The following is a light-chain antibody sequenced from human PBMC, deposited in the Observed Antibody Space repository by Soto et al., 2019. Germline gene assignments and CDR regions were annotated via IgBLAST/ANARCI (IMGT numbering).Light chain of an antibody. CDR2: GAS. Sequence: EIVLTQSPGTLSLSPGERATLSCRASQSVGSSYLAWYQQKPGQAPRLLIYGASSRAAGIPDRFIGSGSGTDFTLTISRLEPEDFAVYYCQQYCSSPKTVGQGTNVEIK. CDR3: QQYCSSPKT. CDR1: QSVGSSY. J-gene: IGKJ1*01. V-gene: IGKV3-20*01.